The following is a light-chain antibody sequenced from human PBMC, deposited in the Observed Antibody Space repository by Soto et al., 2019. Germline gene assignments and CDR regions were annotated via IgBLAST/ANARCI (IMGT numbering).Light chain of an antibody. CDR2: AAS. CDR1: QYIGNF. CDR3: QQSYSTPQIT. V-gene: IGKV1-39*01. J-gene: IGKJ3*01. Sequence: DFQMTQSPSSLSASVGDTVTITCRASQYIGNFLHWYQQKPGKAPKLLIYAASDLLSGVSSRFSGSGSGTDFTLTISSLQPEDFATYYCQQSYSTPQITFGPGTKVDMK.